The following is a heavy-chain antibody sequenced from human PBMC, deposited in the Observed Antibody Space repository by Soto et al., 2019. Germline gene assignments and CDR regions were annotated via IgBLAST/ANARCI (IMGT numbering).Heavy chain of an antibody. J-gene: IGHJ4*02. CDR3: ARAGRLRFLEWLLRPFDY. D-gene: IGHD3-3*01. Sequence: SETLSLTCAVYGGSFSGYYWSWIRQPPGKGLEWIGEINHSGSTNYNPSLKSRVTISVDTSKNQFSLRLSSVTAADTAVYYCARAGRLRFLEWLLRPFDYWGQGTLVTVSS. V-gene: IGHV4-34*01. CDR1: GGSFSGYY. CDR2: INHSGST.